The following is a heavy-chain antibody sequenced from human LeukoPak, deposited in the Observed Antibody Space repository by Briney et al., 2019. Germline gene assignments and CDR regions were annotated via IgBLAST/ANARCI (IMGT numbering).Heavy chain of an antibody. CDR3: AREWALPGRLFDY. J-gene: IGHJ4*01. CDR2: INPSDGTA. D-gene: IGHD1-26*01. CDR1: GYTFSSYG. V-gene: IGHV1-46*01. Sequence: ASVKVSCKASGYTFSSYGLTWVRQAPGQGIEWMGIINPSDGTATYAQKFQGRVTMTWDTSPSTVYMELSSLRSEDTAVYYCAREWALPGRLFDYWGQGTQVTVSS.